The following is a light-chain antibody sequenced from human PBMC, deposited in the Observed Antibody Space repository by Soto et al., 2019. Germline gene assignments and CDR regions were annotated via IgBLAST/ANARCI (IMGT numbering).Light chain of an antibody. Sequence: EIVLTQSPGTLSLSPGERATLSCRASQSFSSSYLSWYQQKPGQAPRLLIYGASTRASGIPHRFSGSGSGADFTLTISSLEPEDFAVYYCQQRSDSITFGQGTRLEIK. V-gene: IGKV3D-20*02. CDR2: GAS. CDR1: QSFSSSY. CDR3: QQRSDSIT. J-gene: IGKJ5*01.